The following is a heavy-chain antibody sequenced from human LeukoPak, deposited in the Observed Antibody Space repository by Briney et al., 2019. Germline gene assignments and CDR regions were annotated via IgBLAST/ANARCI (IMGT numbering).Heavy chain of an antibody. CDR1: DDSISDYY. D-gene: IGHD3-16*01. V-gene: IGHV4-59*01. J-gene: IGHJ4*02. CDR2: IHNSGTS. Sequence: SETLSLTCTVSDDSISDYYRGWIRQPPGKGLEWIGYIHNSGTSTYNLSLKSRVTISADTSKNQFSLKLNSMTTADTAVCYCTRGAGWLIDYWGQGILVTVSS. CDR3: TRGAGWLIDY.